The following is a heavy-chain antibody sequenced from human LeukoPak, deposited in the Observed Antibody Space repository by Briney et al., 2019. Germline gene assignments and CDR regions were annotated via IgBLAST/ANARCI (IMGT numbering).Heavy chain of an antibody. V-gene: IGHV4-34*01. Sequence: SETLSLTCVVYDESFSGYLWSWMRQPPGKGLEWIGEINHSGSTNYNPSLKSRVTILVDTSKNRFSLKLSSVTAADTAVYYCARGRDFWSNWFDPWGQGTLVTVSS. D-gene: IGHD3-3*01. CDR2: INHSGST. J-gene: IGHJ5*02. CDR1: DESFSGYL. CDR3: ARGRDFWSNWFDP.